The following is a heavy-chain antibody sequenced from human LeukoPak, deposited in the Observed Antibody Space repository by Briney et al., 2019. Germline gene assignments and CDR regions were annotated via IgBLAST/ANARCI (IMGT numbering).Heavy chain of an antibody. CDR1: GFTFSSYA. D-gene: IGHD3-3*01. J-gene: IGHJ6*03. CDR2: ISGRGGST. Sequence: GGSLRLSCAASGFTFSSYALSWVRQAPGKGLEWVSAISGRGGSTYYADSVKGRFTISRDNSKNTLYLQMNSLRAEDTAVYYCAKSGSRFLEWLQNPYMDVWGKGTTVTVSS. CDR3: AKSGSRFLEWLQNPYMDV. V-gene: IGHV3-23*01.